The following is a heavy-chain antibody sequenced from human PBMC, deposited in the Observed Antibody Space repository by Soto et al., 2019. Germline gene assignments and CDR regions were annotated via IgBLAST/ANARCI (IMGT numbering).Heavy chain of an antibody. J-gene: IGHJ4*02. V-gene: IGHV1-18*01. CDR1: GYTFTNYG. CDR2: ITTDKGKT. Sequence: QVQLVQSGPEVKKPGASVKVSCKTSGYTFTNYGISWVRQAPGQGLEWMGWITTDKGKTTYAQKFQGRVTMTTDTSKSTAYMELRSLRSDDTAMYYCATSSPAFDYWGQGTLVTVSS. CDR3: ATSSPAFDY.